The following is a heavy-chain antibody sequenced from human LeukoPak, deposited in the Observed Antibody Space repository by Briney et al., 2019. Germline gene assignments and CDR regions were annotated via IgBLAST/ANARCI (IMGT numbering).Heavy chain of an antibody. J-gene: IGHJ4*02. D-gene: IGHD4-11*01. CDR2: ISGSGGST. Sequence: PGGSLRLSCAASGFTFSSYAMSWVRQAPGKGLEWVSAISGSGGSTYYADSVTGRFTISRDNSKNTLYLQMNSLRAEDTAVYYCAKDHYSNHNAIDYWGQGTLVTVSS. V-gene: IGHV3-23*01. CDR1: GFTFSSYA. CDR3: AKDHYSNHNAIDY.